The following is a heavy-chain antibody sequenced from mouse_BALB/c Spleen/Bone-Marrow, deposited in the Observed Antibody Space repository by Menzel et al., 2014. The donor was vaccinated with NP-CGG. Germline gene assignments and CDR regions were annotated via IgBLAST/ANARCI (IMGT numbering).Heavy chain of an antibody. V-gene: IGHV4-1*02. D-gene: IGHD1-1*01. CDR3: ARPDYYGYLNY. CDR1: GFDFSRYW. Sequence: VQLKESGGGLVQPGGSLKLSCAASGFDFSRYWMSWVRQAPGKGLEWIGEINPDSSTINYTPSLKDKFIISRDNAKNTLYLRLNKVRSEDTALYYCARPDYYGYLNYWGQGTTLTVSS. CDR2: INPDSSTI. J-gene: IGHJ2*01.